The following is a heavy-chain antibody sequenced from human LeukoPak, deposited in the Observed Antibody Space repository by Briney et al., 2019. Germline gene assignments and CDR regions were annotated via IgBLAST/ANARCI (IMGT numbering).Heavy chain of an antibody. CDR2: IYYSGST. CDR1: GASISTSAYY. J-gene: IGHJ2*01. Sequence: SETLSLTCSVSGASISTSAYYWGWIRQPPGKGLEWIGSIYYSGSTYYNASLKSRVTISIDTSKNQFSLRLSSVTAADTAVYYCARVYYSSSYDYWYFDLWGRGTLVTVSS. CDR3: ARVYYSSSYDYWYFDL. D-gene: IGHD6-13*01. V-gene: IGHV4-39*07.